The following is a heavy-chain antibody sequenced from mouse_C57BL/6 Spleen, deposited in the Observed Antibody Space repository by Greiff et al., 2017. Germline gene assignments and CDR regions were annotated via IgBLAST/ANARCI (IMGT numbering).Heavy chain of an antibody. CDR1: GYTFTSYW. Sequence: QVQLQQPGAELVRPGSSVKLSCKASGYTFTSYWMDWVKQRPGQGLEWIGNIYPSDSETHYNQKFKDKATLTVDKSSSTAYMQLSSLTSEDSAVYYCARGLYGSSLGFAYWGQGTLVTVSA. V-gene: IGHV1-61*01. J-gene: IGHJ3*01. CDR2: IYPSDSET. CDR3: ARGLYGSSLGFAY. D-gene: IGHD1-1*01.